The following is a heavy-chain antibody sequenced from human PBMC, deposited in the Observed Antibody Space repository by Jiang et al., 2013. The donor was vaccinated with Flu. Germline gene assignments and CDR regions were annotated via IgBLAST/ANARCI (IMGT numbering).Heavy chain of an antibody. CDR1: GGTFSNYA. V-gene: IGHV1-69*01. CDR2: IIPIFGTA. J-gene: IGHJ4*02. CDR3: ARGPESSGYYYFY. Sequence: VQLVESGAEVKKPGSSVKVSCKASGGTFSNYAISWVRQAPGQGLEWMGGIIPIFGTANYAQKFQGRVTITADESTSTAYMELSSLRSEDSAVYFCARGPESSGYYYFYWGQGTLVTVSS. D-gene: IGHD3-22*01.